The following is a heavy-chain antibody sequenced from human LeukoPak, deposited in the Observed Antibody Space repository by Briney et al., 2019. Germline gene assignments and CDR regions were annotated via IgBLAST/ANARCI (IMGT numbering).Heavy chain of an antibody. CDR3: AREYIYYYDSSGYYYGGYAFDI. Sequence: SETLSLTCTVSGYSISSGYYWGWIRQPPGKGLEWIGYIYYSGSTNYNPSLKSRVTISVDTSKNQFSLKLSSVTAADTAVYYCAREYIYYYDSSGYYYGGYAFDIWGQGTMVTVSS. CDR1: GYSISSGYY. J-gene: IGHJ3*02. CDR2: IYYSGST. V-gene: IGHV4-61*01. D-gene: IGHD3-22*01.